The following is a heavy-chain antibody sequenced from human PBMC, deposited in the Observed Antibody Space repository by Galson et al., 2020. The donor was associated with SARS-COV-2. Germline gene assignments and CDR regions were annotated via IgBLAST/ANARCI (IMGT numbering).Heavy chain of an antibody. D-gene: IGHD3-10*01. CDR2: FDPEDGET. J-gene: IGHJ5*02. CDR1: GYTLTELS. CDR3: ATDPGITMVRGWRNWFDP. Sequence: ASVKVSCKVSGYTLTELSMHWVRQAPGKGLERMGGFDPEDGETIYAQKFQGRVTMTEDTSTDTAYMELSSLRSEDTAVYYCATDPGITMVRGWRNWFDPWGQGTLVTVSS. V-gene: IGHV1-24*01.